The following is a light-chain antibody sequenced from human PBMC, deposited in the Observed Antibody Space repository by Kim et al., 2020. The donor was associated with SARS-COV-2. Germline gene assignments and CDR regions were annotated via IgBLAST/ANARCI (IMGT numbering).Light chain of an antibody. CDR3: HQRSSWPRT. Sequence: EVVLTQSPATLSLSPGERAALSCRASQSISSYLAWYQQKPGQAPRLLIYDASNRATGIPARFSGSGSGTVFTLTISSREPEDFAVYYCHQRSSWPRTFGQGTKLEI. CDR2: DAS. CDR1: QSISSY. J-gene: IGKJ2*01. V-gene: IGKV3-11*01.